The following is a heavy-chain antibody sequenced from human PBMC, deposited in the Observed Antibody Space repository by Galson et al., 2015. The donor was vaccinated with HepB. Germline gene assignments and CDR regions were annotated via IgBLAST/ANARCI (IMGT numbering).Heavy chain of an antibody. CDR1: GFTFSTYW. Sequence: SLRLSCAASGFTFSTYWMSWVRQAPGKGLEWVANMKQDGSEKYYVDSVKGRFTISRDNAKNSLYLQMNSLRAEDTAVYYCARGLAAASEFDYWGQGTLVTVSS. D-gene: IGHD6-13*01. J-gene: IGHJ4*02. CDR2: MKQDGSEK. V-gene: IGHV3-7*01. CDR3: ARGLAAASEFDY.